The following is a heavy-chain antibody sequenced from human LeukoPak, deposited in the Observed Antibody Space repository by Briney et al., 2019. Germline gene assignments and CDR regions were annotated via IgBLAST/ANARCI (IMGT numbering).Heavy chain of an antibody. CDR1: GGSISSSSYY. D-gene: IGHD6-13*01. Sequence: PSETLSLTCTVSGGSISSSSYYWGWIRQPPGKGLEWIGSIYYSGSTYYNPSLKSRVTISVDTSKNQFSLKLSSVTAADTAVYYCARQVMGIAKTVEYFQHWGQGTLVTVSS. CDR2: IYYSGST. CDR3: ARQVMGIAKTVEYFQH. J-gene: IGHJ1*01. V-gene: IGHV4-39*01.